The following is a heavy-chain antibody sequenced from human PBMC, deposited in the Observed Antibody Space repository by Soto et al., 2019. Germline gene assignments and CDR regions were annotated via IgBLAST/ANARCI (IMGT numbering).Heavy chain of an antibody. D-gene: IGHD3-16*01. Sequence: GASVKVSCKASGYTFTSYAMHRVRQAPGQRLEWMGWINAGNGNTKYSQKFQGRVAITRDTSASTAYMELSSLRSEDTAVYYCASSYTVLIKGWFEPWGQGTLVSVSS. J-gene: IGHJ5*02. CDR2: INAGNGNT. V-gene: IGHV1-3*01. CDR1: GYTFTSYA. CDR3: ASSYTVLIKGWFEP.